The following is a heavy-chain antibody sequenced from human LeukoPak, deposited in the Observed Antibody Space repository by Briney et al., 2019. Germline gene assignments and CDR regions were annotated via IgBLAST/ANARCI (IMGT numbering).Heavy chain of an antibody. Sequence: PSETLSLTCTVSGGSISSYYWSWIRQPPGRGLEWIGYVYYSGSTNYNSSLKSRVTISVDTSKNQYSLNLRSVTAADTAVYYCARHGGGTYLQYWGQGALVIVSA. CDR1: GGSISSYY. J-gene: IGHJ4*02. D-gene: IGHD1-26*01. CDR3: ARHGGGTYLQY. CDR2: VYYSGST. V-gene: IGHV4-59*08.